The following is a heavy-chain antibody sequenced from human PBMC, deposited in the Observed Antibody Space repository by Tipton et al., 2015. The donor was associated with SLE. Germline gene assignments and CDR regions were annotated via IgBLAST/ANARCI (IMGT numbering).Heavy chain of an antibody. CDR1: GYTFTSYD. J-gene: IGHJ4*02. D-gene: IGHD6-19*01. Sequence: QSGPEVKKPGASVKVSCKASGYTFTSYDINWVRQATGQGLEWMGWMNPNSGNTGYAQKLQGRVTMTTDTSTSTAYMELRSLRSDDTAVYYCAREKAVAGFFDYWGQGTLVTVSS. CDR2: MNPNSGNT. CDR3: AREKAVAGFFDY. V-gene: IGHV1-8*02.